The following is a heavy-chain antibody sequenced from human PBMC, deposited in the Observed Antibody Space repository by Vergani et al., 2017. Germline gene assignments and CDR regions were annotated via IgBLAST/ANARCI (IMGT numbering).Heavy chain of an antibody. D-gene: IGHD2-2*02. J-gene: IGHJ4*02. CDR3: ATIGYRRWGYYFDY. V-gene: IGHV4-4*03. CDR2: ICHTEDT. Sequence: QVQLQESGPGLVNPPGTLCLTCAVSGDSISSNNCWTWVRQPPGKGLEWIGEICHTEDTKYSPSLKSRVTVSVDESRNLFSLRLNSVTAADTAVYYCATIGYRRWGYYFDYWGQGILVTVSS. CDR1: GDSISSNNC.